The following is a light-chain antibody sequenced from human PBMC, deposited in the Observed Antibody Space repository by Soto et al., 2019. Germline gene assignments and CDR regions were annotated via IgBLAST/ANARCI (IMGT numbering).Light chain of an antibody. CDR2: DVS. CDR1: SSDVGGYNY. J-gene: IGLJ1*01. Sequence: SALTQPASVSGSPGQSITISGTGTSSDVGGYNYVSWYQQHPDKAPKLMIYDVSNRPSGVSNRVSGSKSVNTASLTISGLQAEDEPDYYCRSCTSSSTYGFGTGTKLTVL. CDR3: RSCTSSSTYG. V-gene: IGLV2-14*01.